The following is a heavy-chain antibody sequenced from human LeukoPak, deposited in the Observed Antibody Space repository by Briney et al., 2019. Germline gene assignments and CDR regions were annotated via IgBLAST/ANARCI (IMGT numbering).Heavy chain of an antibody. CDR2: ISGSGGST. J-gene: IGHJ3*02. D-gene: IGHD3-22*01. CDR3: AKVDSSGYPDAFDI. CDR1: GFTFNNNG. Sequence: GGSLRLSCAASGFTFNNNGMHWVRQAPGKGLEWVSAISGSGGSTYYADSVKGRFTISRDNSKNTLYLQMNSLRAEDTAVYYCAKVDSSGYPDAFDIWGQGTMVTVSS. V-gene: IGHV3-23*01.